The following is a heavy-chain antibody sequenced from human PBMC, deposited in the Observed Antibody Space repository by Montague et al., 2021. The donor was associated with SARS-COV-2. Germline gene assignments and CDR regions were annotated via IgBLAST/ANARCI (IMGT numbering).Heavy chain of an antibody. CDR1: VGSVSDYY. V-gene: IGHV4-34*01. D-gene: IGHD3-22*01. J-gene: IGHJ5*02. CDR3: ARGHRITMIVVVITDIWFDP. CDR2: INHSGST. Sequence: TLSLTCAVYVGSVSDYYWSWIRQPPGKGLEWIGEINHSGSTNYNXSLKSRVTTSVDTSKNQFSLKLTSVTAADTAVYYCARGHRITMIVVVITDIWFDPWGQGTLVTVSS.